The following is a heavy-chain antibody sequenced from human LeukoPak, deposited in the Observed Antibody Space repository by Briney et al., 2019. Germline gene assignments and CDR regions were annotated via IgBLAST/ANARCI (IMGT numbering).Heavy chain of an antibody. CDR3: ARQEGGYVWGSYRWYHFDY. V-gene: IGHV4-39*01. D-gene: IGHD3-16*02. CDR1: GGSISSSSYY. J-gene: IGHJ4*02. Sequence: PSETLSLTCTVSGGSISSSSYYWGWLRQPPGKGLEWIGSIYYSGSTYYNPSLKSRVTISVDTSKNQFSLKLSSVTAADTAVYYCARQEGGYVWGSYRWYHFDYWGQGTLVTVSS. CDR2: IYYSGST.